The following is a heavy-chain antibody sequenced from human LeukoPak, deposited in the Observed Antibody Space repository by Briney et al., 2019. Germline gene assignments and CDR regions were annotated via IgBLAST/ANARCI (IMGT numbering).Heavy chain of an antibody. V-gene: IGHV2-70*04. D-gene: IGHD2-15*01. CDR1: GFSLTTSGMR. CDR3: ARGGGSSWIDY. CDR2: IDWDDDK. Sequence: ASGPTLVNPTQTLTLTCTFSGFSLTTSGMRVSWIRQPPGKALEWLARIDWDDDKFYSTSLKTRLIISKDTSKNQVVLTMTNMDPVDTATYYCARGGGSSWIDYWGQGTLVTVSS. J-gene: IGHJ4*02.